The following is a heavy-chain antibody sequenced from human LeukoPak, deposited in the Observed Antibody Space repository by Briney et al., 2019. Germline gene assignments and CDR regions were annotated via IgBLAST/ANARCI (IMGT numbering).Heavy chain of an antibody. Sequence: ASVKVSCKASGYTFTGYYTHWVRQAPGQGLEWMGWINPNRGGTNYAQKFQGRVTMTRDTSISTAYMELSRLRSDDTAVYYCARDSRYSGGWYPYIWGQGTMVTVSS. CDR1: GYTFTGYY. D-gene: IGHD6-19*01. CDR3: ARDSRYSGGWYPYI. J-gene: IGHJ3*02. V-gene: IGHV1-2*02. CDR2: INPNRGGT.